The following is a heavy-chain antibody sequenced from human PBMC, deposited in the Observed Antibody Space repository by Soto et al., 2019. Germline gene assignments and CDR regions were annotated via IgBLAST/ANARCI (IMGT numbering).Heavy chain of an antibody. CDR2: IYYSGST. D-gene: IGHD6-6*01. V-gene: IGHV4-39*01. Sequence: SETLSLTCIVSGGSISSSSYYWGWIRQPPGKGLEWIGSIYYSGSTYYNPSLKSRVTISVDTSKNQFSLKLSSVTAADTAVFYWASHRARNWFDPWGQGTLVTVSS. J-gene: IGHJ5*02. CDR1: GGSISSSSYY. CDR3: ASHRARNWFDP.